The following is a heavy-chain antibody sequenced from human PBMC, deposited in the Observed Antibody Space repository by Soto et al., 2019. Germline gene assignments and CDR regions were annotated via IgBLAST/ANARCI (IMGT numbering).Heavy chain of an antibody. J-gene: IGHJ5*02. D-gene: IGHD6-6*01. Sequence: ESGGGVVQPGRSLRLSCAASGFTFSSYGMHWVRQAPGKGLEWVAVISYDGSNKYYADSVKGRFTISRDNSKNTLYLQMNSLRAEDTAVYYCAKDSGEMDFIAARRGWFDPWGQGTLVTVSS. CDR3: AKDSGEMDFIAARRGWFDP. CDR2: ISYDGSNK. V-gene: IGHV3-30*18. CDR1: GFTFSSYG.